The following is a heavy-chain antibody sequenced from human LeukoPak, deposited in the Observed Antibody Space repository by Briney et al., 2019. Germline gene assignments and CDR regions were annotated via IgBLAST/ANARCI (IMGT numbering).Heavy chain of an antibody. D-gene: IGHD7-27*01. CDR2: IWYDGSNK. Sequence: GGSLRLSCVASGFTFSSYGMHWVRQAPGKGLEWVAVIWYDGSNKYYADSVKGRFTISRDNSKNTLYLQMNSLRAEDTAVYYCARAPRSWGFDYWGQGTLVTVSS. J-gene: IGHJ4*02. CDR1: GFTFSSYG. V-gene: IGHV3-33*01. CDR3: ARAPRSWGFDY.